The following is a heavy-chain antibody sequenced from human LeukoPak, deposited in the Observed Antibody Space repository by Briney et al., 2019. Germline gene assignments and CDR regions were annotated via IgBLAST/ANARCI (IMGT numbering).Heavy chain of an antibody. CDR1: GFTFRDYY. J-gene: IGHJ3*02. CDR2: ISSSGSRI. CDR3: ARAFNDAFDI. V-gene: IGHV3-11*04. Sequence: GGSLRRSCAASGFTFRDYYMGWIRQAPGKGLEWISYISSSGSRIYNADSVKGRFTISRDNAKNSLYLQMNSLRAEDTAVYYCARAFNDAFDIWGQGTMVTVSS.